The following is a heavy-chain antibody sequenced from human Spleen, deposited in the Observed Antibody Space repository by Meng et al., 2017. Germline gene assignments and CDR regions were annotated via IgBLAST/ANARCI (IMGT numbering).Heavy chain of an antibody. CDR2: INPKSGDT. Sequence: ASVKVSCKPSGYNFPDYYIHWVRRAPGQGLEWMGRINPKSGDTHYAQKLQARGTMTGDTSISTAYMELSGLRSDDTAMYYFARDEEIAAAGKLFGDYWGQGTLVTVSS. J-gene: IGHJ4*02. V-gene: IGHV1-2*06. CDR1: GYNFPDYY. CDR3: ARDEEIAAAGKLFGDY. D-gene: IGHD6-25*01.